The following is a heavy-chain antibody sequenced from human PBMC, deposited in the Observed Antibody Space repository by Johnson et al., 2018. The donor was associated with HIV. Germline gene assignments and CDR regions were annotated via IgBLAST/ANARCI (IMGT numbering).Heavy chain of an antibody. CDR1: GFTFSNAW. J-gene: IGHJ3*02. D-gene: IGHD6-13*01. V-gene: IGHV3-15*01. CDR2: IKSKTDGGTT. CDR3: AGLPPGIARRAFDI. Sequence: MQLVESGGGLVKPGGSLRLSCAASGFTFSNAWMSWVRQAPGKGLEWVGRIKSKTDGGTTDYAAPVKGRFTISRDDSKNTLHLQMNSLKTEDTAVYYCAGLPPGIARRAFDIWGQGTMVTVSS.